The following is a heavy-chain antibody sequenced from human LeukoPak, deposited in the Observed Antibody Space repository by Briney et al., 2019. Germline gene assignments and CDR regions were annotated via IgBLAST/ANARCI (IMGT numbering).Heavy chain of an antibody. J-gene: IGHJ5*02. V-gene: IGHV1-69*13. CDR2: IIPIFSTA. CDR3: AREMGDYVSQNWFDP. D-gene: IGHD4-17*01. Sequence: SVKVSCKASGGTFSSYAISWVRQAPGQGLEWMGGIIPIFSTANYAQKFQGRVTITADESTSTAYMELSSLRSEDTAVYYCAREMGDYVSQNWFDPWGQGTLVTVSS. CDR1: GGTFSSYA.